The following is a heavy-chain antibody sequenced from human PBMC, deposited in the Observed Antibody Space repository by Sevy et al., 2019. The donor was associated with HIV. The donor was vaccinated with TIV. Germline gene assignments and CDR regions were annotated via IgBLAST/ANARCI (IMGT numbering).Heavy chain of an antibody. CDR1: GYTFTSYG. V-gene: IGHV1-18*04. J-gene: IGHJ6*03. Sequence: ASVKVSCKASGYTFTSYGISWVRQAPGQGLEWMGWISAYNGNTNYAQKLQGRVTMTTDTSTSTAYMELRRLRSDDTAVYYCARDDGGTTSSYYMDVWGKGTTVTVSS. CDR2: ISAYNGNT. D-gene: IGHD1-1*01. CDR3: ARDDGGTTSSYYMDV.